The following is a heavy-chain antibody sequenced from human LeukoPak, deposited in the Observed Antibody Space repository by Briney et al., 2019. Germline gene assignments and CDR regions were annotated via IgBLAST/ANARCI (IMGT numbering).Heavy chain of an antibody. V-gene: IGHV3-23*01. CDR3: AKADYDILTGWDYYYMDV. CDR1: GFTFSSYE. J-gene: IGHJ6*03. D-gene: IGHD3-9*01. Sequence: GGSLRLSCAASGFTFSSYEMNWVRQAPGKGLEWVSVISRSGGSTYYADSVKGRFTMSRDNSKNTLYLQMNSLRAEDTAVYYCAKADYDILTGWDYYYMDVWGKGTTVTISS. CDR2: ISRSGGST.